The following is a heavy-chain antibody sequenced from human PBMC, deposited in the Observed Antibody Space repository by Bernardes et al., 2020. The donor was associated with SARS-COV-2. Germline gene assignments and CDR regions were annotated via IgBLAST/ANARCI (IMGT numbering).Heavy chain of an antibody. CDR1: GFTFSSYA. CDR2: ISGSGGST. CDR3: AKAGPEYGYYYYYYMDV. Sequence: GGSLRLSCAASGFTFSSYAMSWVRQAPGKGLEWVSAISGSGGSTYYADSVKDRFTISRDNSKNTLYLQMNSLRAEDTAVYYCAKAGPEYGYYYYYYMDVWGKGTTVTVSS. J-gene: IGHJ6*03. V-gene: IGHV3-23*01. D-gene: IGHD3-10*01.